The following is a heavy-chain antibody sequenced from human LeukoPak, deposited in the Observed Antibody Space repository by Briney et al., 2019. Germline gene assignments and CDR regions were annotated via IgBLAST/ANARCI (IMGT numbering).Heavy chain of an antibody. D-gene: IGHD1-26*01. J-gene: IGHJ4*02. CDR3: VREAAATLFDY. V-gene: IGHV3-21*01. CDR1: GFTFSSYS. CDR2: ISSSSSYI. Sequence: GGSLRLSCAASGFTFSSYSMNWVRQAPGKGLEWVSSISSSSSYIYYADSVKGRFTFSRDNTQNSLSLQMNSLRAEDTAVYYCVREAAATLFDYWGQGTLVTVSS.